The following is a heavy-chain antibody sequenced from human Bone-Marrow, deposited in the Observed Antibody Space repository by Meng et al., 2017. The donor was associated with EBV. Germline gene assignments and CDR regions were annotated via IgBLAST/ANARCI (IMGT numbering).Heavy chain of an antibody. CDR1: GGSFSGYY. CDR3: ARGSGYDARY. CDR2: INHSGST. J-gene: IGHJ4*02. V-gene: IGHV4-34*01. D-gene: IGHD5-12*01. Sequence: QVHVQQWGARLLKPSETLYLTCAGFGGSFSGYYWSLVRQPPRKGLEWIGEINHSGSTNYNPSLKSRVTISVDTSKNQFSLKLSSVTAADTAVYYCARGSGYDARYWGQGTLVTVSS.